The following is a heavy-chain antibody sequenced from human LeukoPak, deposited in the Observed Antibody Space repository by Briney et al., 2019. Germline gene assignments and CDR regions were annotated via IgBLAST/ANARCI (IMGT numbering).Heavy chain of an antibody. Sequence: GGSLRLSCAASGFTFSTYSMNWVRQAPGKGLEWVSSISSTSNYMFYADSVKGRFTISRDNAKNSLYLQMNSLRAEDTAAYYCARHLNYYLDYWGQGTLVTVSS. V-gene: IGHV3-21*01. CDR2: ISSTSNYM. D-gene: IGHD3-10*01. J-gene: IGHJ4*02. CDR3: ARHLNYYLDY. CDR1: GFTFSTYS.